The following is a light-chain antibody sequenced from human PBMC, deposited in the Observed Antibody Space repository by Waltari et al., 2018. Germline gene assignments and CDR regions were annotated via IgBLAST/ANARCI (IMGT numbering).Light chain of an antibody. CDR2: CAS. CDR3: QHYMRLPVT. Sequence: EILLTQSPGTLSLSPGERSTLSCRSSQSVGSSLAWYQLKPVQAPRILIYCASNLATFILDSVSGGLSGTDLILTIIRLEPEDFAAYHCQHYMRLPVTFGQGTKVEIK. V-gene: IGKV3-20*01. CDR1: QSVGSS. J-gene: IGKJ1*01.